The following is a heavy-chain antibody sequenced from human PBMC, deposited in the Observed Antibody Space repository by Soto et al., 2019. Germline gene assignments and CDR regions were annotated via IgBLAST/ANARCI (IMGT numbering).Heavy chain of an antibody. J-gene: IGHJ6*02. CDR2: IYYSVTT. Sequence: QVQLQESGPGLVKPSQTLSLTCSVSGGSISSGDYYWSWIRQHPGKGLEWIGYIYYSVTTYYNPSLESRVTISGDASKNQFSLELSSVTAADTAVYYCARDYRASYPAYYYYGMDVWGQGTTVTVSS. CDR3: ARDYRASYPAYYYYGMDV. V-gene: IGHV4-31*03. CDR1: GGSISSGDYY. D-gene: IGHD3-16*02.